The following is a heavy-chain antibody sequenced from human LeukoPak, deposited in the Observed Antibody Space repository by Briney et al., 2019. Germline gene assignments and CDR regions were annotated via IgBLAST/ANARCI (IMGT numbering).Heavy chain of an antibody. J-gene: IGHJ6*03. CDR3: ARSLWSGFYYYYYMDG. Sequence: GGSLRLSCAASGLTFSSYWMSWVRQAPGKGLEWVSVIYSSGSTYYADSVKGRFTISRDNSKNTLYLHMNSLRAEDTAVYYCARSLWSGFYYYYYMDGWGKGPTVTVSS. CDR2: IYSSGST. CDR1: GLTFSSYW. D-gene: IGHD3-3*01. V-gene: IGHV3-53*01.